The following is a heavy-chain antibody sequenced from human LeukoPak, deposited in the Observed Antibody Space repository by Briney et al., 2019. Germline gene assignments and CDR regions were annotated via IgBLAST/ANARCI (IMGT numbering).Heavy chain of an antibody. Sequence: PGGSLRLSCAASGFTFSNYEMNWVRQAPGKGLEWVSYISRSSGSSIYYADSVKGRFTISRDNAKNSLHLQMNSLRAEDTAVYYCARDSSGWYYFDYWGQGILATVSS. CDR2: ISRSSGSSI. J-gene: IGHJ4*02. V-gene: IGHV3-48*03. D-gene: IGHD6-19*01. CDR1: GFTFSNYE. CDR3: ARDSSGWYYFDY.